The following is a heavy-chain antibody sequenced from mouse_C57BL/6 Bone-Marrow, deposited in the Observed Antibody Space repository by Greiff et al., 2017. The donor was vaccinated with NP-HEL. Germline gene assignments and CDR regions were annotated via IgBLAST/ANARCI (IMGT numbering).Heavy chain of an antibody. J-gene: IGHJ4*01. CDR1: GFTFSSYG. CDR3: ARRSTVVATRAMDY. CDR2: ISSGGSYT. Sequence: EVQVVESGGDLVKPGGSLKLSCAASGFTFSSYGMSWVRQTPDKRLEWVATISSGGSYTYYPDSVKGRFTISRDNAKNTLYLQMSSLKSEDTAMYYCARRSTVVATRAMDYWGQGTSVTVSS. V-gene: IGHV5-6*01. D-gene: IGHD1-1*01.